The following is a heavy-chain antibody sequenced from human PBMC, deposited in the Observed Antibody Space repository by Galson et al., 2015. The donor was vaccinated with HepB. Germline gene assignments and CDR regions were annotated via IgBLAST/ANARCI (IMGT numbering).Heavy chain of an antibody. CDR1: DGSISSSDFY. CDR3: GRTSHYFASGSYSNF. Sequence: SETLSLTCTVSDGSISSSDFYWGWIRQSPGKGLEWVGSKYYSGTTYYNPSLRGRISISVDTSRDQLSLRLNSVTAADTAVYYCGRTSHYFASGSYSNFWGQGALVTVSS. V-gene: IGHV4-39*01. D-gene: IGHD3-10*01. J-gene: IGHJ4*02. CDR2: KYYSGTT.